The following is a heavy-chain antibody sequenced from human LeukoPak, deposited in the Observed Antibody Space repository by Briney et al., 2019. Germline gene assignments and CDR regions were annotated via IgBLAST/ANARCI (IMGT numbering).Heavy chain of an antibody. CDR3: ARARPSMWIDY. Sequence: GRSLRLSCAASGFTFSSYAMYWVRQAPGKGLEWVAVISYDGSDKFYADSVKGRFTISRDSSKNTLYLQMNSLRPEDTAVYYCARARPSMWIDYWGQGTLVTVSS. CDR2: ISYDGSDK. J-gene: IGHJ4*02. CDR1: GFTFSSYA. V-gene: IGHV3-30*04. D-gene: IGHD5-12*01.